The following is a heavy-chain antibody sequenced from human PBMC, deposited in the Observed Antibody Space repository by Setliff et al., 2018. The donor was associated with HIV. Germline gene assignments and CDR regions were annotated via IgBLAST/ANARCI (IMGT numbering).Heavy chain of an antibody. CDR2: FDPEDVET. CDR1: GYTLAELS. D-gene: IGHD3-10*01. CDR3: ARSYYGSGSYQGVLDY. J-gene: IGHJ4*02. V-gene: IGHV1-24*01. Sequence: ASVKVSCKVSGYTLAELSIHWVRQAPGKGLEWMGGFDPEDVETVYAQKFQGRVTMTRNTSISTAFMELSSLRSEDTAVYYCARSYYGSGSYQGVLDYWGQGTLVTVSS.